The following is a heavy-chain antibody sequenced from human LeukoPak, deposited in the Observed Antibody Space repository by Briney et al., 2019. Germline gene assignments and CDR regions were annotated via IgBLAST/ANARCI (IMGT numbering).Heavy chain of an antibody. V-gene: IGHV3-23*01. D-gene: IGHD3-10*01. CDR3: AKDQDSLVRGIIWMNNWFDP. CDR1: GFPFSDYY. CDR2: ISGSGDTT. J-gene: IGHJ5*02. Sequence: PGGSLRLSCAASGFPFSDYYMTWVRQAPGKGLEWVSAISGSGDTTYYADSVKGRFTISRDDSKNTLYLQMNGLRAEDTAVYYCAKDQDSLVRGIIWMNNWFDPWGQGTLITVSS.